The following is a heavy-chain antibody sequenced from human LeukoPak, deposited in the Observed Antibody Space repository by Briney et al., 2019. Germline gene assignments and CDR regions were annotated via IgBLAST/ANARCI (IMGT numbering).Heavy chain of an antibody. CDR1: GGTFSSYA. J-gene: IGHJ4*02. V-gene: IGHV1-69*01. CDR2: IIPIFGTA. D-gene: IGHD5-18*01. Sequence: SVKVSCKASGGTFSSYAISWVRQAPGQGLEWMGGIIPIFGTANYAQKFQGRVTITADESTSTAYMELSSLRSEDTAVHYCASPNPQYSYGSYFDYWGQGTLVTVSS. CDR3: ASPNPQYSYGSYFDY.